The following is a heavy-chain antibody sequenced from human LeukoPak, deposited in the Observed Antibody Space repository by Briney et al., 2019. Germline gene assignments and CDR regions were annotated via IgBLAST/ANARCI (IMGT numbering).Heavy chain of an antibody. Sequence: GGSLRLSCAASGFTFSSYWMSWVRQAPGKGLGWVANIKQDGSEKYYVDSVKGRFTISRDNAKNSLYLQMNSLRAEDTAVYYCATYSSGWYSRPDYWGQGTLVTVSS. V-gene: IGHV3-7*01. CDR2: IKQDGSEK. J-gene: IGHJ4*02. CDR3: ATYSSGWYSRPDY. CDR1: GFTFSSYW. D-gene: IGHD6-19*01.